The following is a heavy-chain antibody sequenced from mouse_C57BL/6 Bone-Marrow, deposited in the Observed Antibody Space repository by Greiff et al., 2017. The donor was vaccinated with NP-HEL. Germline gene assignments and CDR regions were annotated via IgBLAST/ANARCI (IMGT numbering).Heavy chain of an antibody. CDR2: IYPGNSDT. D-gene: IGHD2-5*01. CDR3: TIPSYSNYDVWFAY. J-gene: IGHJ3*01. Sequence: VQLQQSGTVLARPGASVKMSCKTSGYTFTSYWMHWVKQRPGQGLEWIGAIYPGNSDTSYNQKFKGKATLTAVTSASTAYMGLSSLTTEDSAVYYCTIPSYSNYDVWFAYWGQGTLVTVSA. V-gene: IGHV1-5*01. CDR1: GYTFTSYW.